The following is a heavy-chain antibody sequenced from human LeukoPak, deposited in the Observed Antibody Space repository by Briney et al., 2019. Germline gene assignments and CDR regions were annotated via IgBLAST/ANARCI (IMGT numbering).Heavy chain of an antibody. CDR3: ARGHYYDSSGADY. D-gene: IGHD3-22*01. Sequence: GGSLRLSCAASGFIFSSYWMSWVRQAPGKGLEWVTNIKQDGSEKYYVDSVKGRFTISRDNAKNSLYLQMNSLRAEDTAVYYCARGHYYDSSGADYWGQGTLVTVSS. V-gene: IGHV3-7*01. CDR1: GFIFSSYW. CDR2: IKQDGSEK. J-gene: IGHJ4*02.